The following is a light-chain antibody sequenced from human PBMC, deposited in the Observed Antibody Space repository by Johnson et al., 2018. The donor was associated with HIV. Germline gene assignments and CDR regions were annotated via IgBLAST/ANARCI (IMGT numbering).Light chain of an antibody. J-gene: IGLJ1*01. V-gene: IGLV1-51*02. Sequence: PVLTQPPSVSAAPGQKVTISCSGSSSNIGNNYVSWYQQLPGTAPKLLIYESTNRPSGIPDRFSGSKSGTSDTLGISGLQTGDEADYYCGTWDSRLNVYLFGPGTKVTVL. CDR1: SSNIGNNY. CDR2: EST. CDR3: GTWDSRLNVYL.